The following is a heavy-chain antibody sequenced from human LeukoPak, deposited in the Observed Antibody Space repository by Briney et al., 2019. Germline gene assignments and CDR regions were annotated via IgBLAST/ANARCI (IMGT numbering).Heavy chain of an antibody. CDR2: ISSGTINHS. CDR1: GFVFGDYY. V-gene: IGHV3-11*06. D-gene: IGHD6-13*01. J-gene: IGHJ4*02. CDR3: AKRDSGTSARVLSTNWYLGY. Sequence: GGSLRLSCKASGFVFGDYYMNWIRQAPGKGLECLSYISSGTINHSNYADSVKGRFTISRDNARNSLYLQMSSLRGEDTAVYYCAKRDSGTSARVLSTNWYLGYWGQGTLVTVSS.